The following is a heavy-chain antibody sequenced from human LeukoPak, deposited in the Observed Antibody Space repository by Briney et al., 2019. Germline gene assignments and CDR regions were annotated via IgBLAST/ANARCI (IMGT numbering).Heavy chain of an antibody. CDR3: ARGSCSSTSCYDAFDI. Sequence: ASVKVSCKASGYTFTGYYMHWVRQAPGQGLEWMGWINPNSGGTNYAQKFQGRVTMTRDTSISTAYMELSRLRSDDTAVYCCARGSCSSTSCYDAFDIWGQRTMVTVSS. J-gene: IGHJ3*02. V-gene: IGHV1-2*02. CDR2: INPNSGGT. CDR1: GYTFTGYY. D-gene: IGHD2-2*01.